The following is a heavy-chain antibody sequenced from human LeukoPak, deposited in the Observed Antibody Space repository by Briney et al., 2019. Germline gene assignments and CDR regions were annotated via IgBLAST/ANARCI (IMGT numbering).Heavy chain of an antibody. D-gene: IGHD3-10*01. J-gene: IGHJ6*03. CDR1: GFTFSSYG. V-gene: IGHV3-30*02. Sequence: GGSLRLSCAASGFTFSSYGMHWVRQAPGKGLEWVAFIRYDGSNKYYADSVKGRFTISRDNSKNTLYLQMNSLRAEDTAVYYCAKDIYDGSGSYYNHYYYMDVWGKGTTVTVSS. CDR3: AKDIYDGSGSYYNHYYYMDV. CDR2: IRYDGSNK.